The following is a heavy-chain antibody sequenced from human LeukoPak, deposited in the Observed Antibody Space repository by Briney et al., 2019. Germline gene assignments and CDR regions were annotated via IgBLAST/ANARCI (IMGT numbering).Heavy chain of an antibody. CDR2: IYYSGST. CDR3: ARDYWRAGQTYNWFDP. Sequence: SETLSLTCTVYGGSISSSSYYWGWIRQPPGKGLEWIGSIYYSGSTYYNPSLKSRVTISVDTSKNQFSLKLSSVTAADTAVYYGARDYWRAGQTYNWFDPWGQGTLVTVSS. D-gene: IGHD6-19*01. V-gene: IGHV4-39*07. J-gene: IGHJ5*02. CDR1: GGSISSSSYY.